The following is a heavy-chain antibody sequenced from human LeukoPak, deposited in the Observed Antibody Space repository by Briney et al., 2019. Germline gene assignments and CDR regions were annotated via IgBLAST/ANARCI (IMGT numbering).Heavy chain of an antibody. J-gene: IGHJ4*02. V-gene: IGHV1-18*01. CDR3: ARVPPTHSSSSLDY. CDR1: GYTFTSYG. D-gene: IGHD6-6*01. Sequence: GASVKVSCKASGYTFTSYGISWVRQAPGQGLEWMGWISAYNGNTNYAQKLQGRVTMTTDTSTSTAYMELRSLRSDDTAVYYCARVPPTHSSSSLDYWGQGTLVTVSS. CDR2: ISAYNGNT.